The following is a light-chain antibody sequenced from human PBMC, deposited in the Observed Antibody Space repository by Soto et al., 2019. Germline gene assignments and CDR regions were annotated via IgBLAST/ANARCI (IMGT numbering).Light chain of an antibody. CDR1: QSVSSN. CDR3: LHYNNWPPWT. CDR2: SAS. V-gene: IGKV3-15*01. Sequence: EIVMTQSPATLSVSPGERVTLSCRASQSVSSNLAWYQQKPGQAPRLLIYSASTRATGIPPRFSGSGSGTEFTLTISSLQSEDFAVYYCLHYNNWPPWTFGQGTKVEIK. J-gene: IGKJ1*01.